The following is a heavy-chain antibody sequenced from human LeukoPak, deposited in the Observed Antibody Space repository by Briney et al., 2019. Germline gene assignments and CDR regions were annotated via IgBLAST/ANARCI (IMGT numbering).Heavy chain of an antibody. D-gene: IGHD3-22*01. Sequence: KPSETLSLTCTVSGGSISSGGYYRSWIRQHPGKGLEWIGYIYYSRSTYYNPSLKSRVTISVDTSKNQFSLKLSSVTAADTAVYYCARGYSNYYDSSGYLLPDYWGQGTLVTVSS. J-gene: IGHJ4*02. CDR3: ARGYSNYYDSSGYLLPDY. V-gene: IGHV4-31*03. CDR1: GGSISSGGYY. CDR2: IYYSRST.